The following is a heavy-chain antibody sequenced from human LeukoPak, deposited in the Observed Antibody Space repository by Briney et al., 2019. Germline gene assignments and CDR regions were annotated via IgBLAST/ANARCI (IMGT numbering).Heavy chain of an antibody. D-gene: IGHD6-13*01. CDR3: ARGRGMYSSSSHTYYYYYMDV. V-gene: IGHV4-34*01. CDR2: INHSGST. CDR1: GRSFSGYY. Sequence: SETLSLTCAVYGRSFSGYYWSWIRQPPGKGLEWIVEINHSGSTNYNPSLKSRVTISVDTSKNQFSLKLSSVTAADTAVYYCARGRGMYSSSSHTYYYYYMDVWGKGTTVTVSS. J-gene: IGHJ6*03.